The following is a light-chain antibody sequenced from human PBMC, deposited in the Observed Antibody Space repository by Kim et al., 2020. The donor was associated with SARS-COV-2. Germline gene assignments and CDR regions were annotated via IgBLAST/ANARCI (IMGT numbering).Light chain of an antibody. Sequence: PVEGATLSCRASQSVSSNLAWYQQQPGQAPRLLIYGASTRATGIPARFSGSGSGTEFTLTISSLQSEDFAVYYCQQYNNWPPGRTFGQGTKVDIK. J-gene: IGKJ1*01. CDR2: GAS. CDR1: QSVSSN. CDR3: QQYNNWPPGRT. V-gene: IGKV3-15*01.